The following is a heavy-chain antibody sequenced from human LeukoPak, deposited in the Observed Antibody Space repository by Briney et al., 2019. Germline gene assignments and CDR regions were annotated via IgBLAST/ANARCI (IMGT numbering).Heavy chain of an antibody. Sequence: GGSLRLSCAASGFTFSSYSMNWVRQAPGKGLEWVSSISSSSSYIYYADSVKGRFTISRDNAKNSLYLQMNSLRAEDTAVYYCAREKNNYGSGSCPDYWGQGTLVTVSS. D-gene: IGHD3-10*01. V-gene: IGHV3-21*01. CDR3: AREKNNYGSGSCPDY. CDR1: GFTFSSYS. CDR2: ISSSSSYI. J-gene: IGHJ4*02.